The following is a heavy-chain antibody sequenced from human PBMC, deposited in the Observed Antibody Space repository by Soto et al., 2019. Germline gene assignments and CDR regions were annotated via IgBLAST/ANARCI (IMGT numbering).Heavy chain of an antibody. Sequence: QVQLVESGGGVVQPGRSLRLSCAASGFMFSSYARHWVRQAPGKELEWVAVKTYDGSNKYYADSVKGRFTISRDNSKNTLYLQMNSLRAEDTAVYYCARAGGLLVDYWGQGTLVTVSS. CDR2: KTYDGSNK. CDR3: ARAGGLLVDY. J-gene: IGHJ4*02. V-gene: IGHV3-30-3*01. D-gene: IGHD1-26*01. CDR1: GFMFSSYA.